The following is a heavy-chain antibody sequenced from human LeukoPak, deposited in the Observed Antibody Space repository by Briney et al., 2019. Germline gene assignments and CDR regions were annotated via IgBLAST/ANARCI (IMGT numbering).Heavy chain of an antibody. D-gene: IGHD5-18*01. Sequence: GRSLRLSCAASGFTFSDYSMHWVRQTPGKGLEWVALIWNDGSNKYYADSVKGRFTISRDNSKNTLYLQVNSLKVEDTALYYCARDRGYSYGHPLDYWGQGTLVTVSS. CDR1: GFTFSDYS. CDR2: IWNDGSNK. J-gene: IGHJ4*02. V-gene: IGHV3-33*01. CDR3: ARDRGYSYGHPLDY.